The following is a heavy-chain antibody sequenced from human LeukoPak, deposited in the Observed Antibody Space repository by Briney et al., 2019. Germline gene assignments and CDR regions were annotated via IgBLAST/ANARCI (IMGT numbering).Heavy chain of an antibody. Sequence: GGSLRLSCAASGFTFSSNWMHWVRQAPGKGRVWVSRINSDGRTTTYADSVKGRFTISRDNAKNTLYLQMNSLRAEDTAVYYCARVHSNIVATIRAGGTFDIWGQGTMVTVSS. D-gene: IGHD5-12*01. CDR1: GFTFSSNW. CDR3: ARVHSNIVATIRAGGTFDI. CDR2: INSDGRTT. J-gene: IGHJ3*02. V-gene: IGHV3-74*03.